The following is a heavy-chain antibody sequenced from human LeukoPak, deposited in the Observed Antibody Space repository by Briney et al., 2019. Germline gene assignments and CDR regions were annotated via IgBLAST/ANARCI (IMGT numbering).Heavy chain of an antibody. V-gene: IGHV3-23*01. CDR2: ISGSGGST. CDR3: AKASGGSGSYYGTYYYYYGMDV. D-gene: IGHD3-10*01. J-gene: IGHJ6*02. CDR1: GFTFSSYW. Sequence: GSLRLSCAASGFTFSSYWMSWVRQAPGKGLEWVSAISGSGGSTYYADSVKGRFTISRDNSKNTLYLQMNSLRAEDTAVYYCAKASGGSGSYYGTYYYYYGMDVWGQGTTVTVSS.